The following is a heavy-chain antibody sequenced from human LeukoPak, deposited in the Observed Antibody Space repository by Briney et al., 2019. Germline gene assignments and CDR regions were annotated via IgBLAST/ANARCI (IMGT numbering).Heavy chain of an antibody. CDR1: GFIFNSYW. J-gene: IGHJ4*02. CDR3: ARVSGGFGTYRADS. D-gene: IGHD1-26*01. CDR2: IKQDGSET. V-gene: IGHV3-7*01. Sequence: GGSLRLSCAASGFIFNSYWMTWVRQAPGKGLEWVANIKQDGSETYYVGSVRGRFTISRDNAKNSLYLQMNSLRVDDTALYYCARVSGGFGTYRADSWGQGTLVTVSS.